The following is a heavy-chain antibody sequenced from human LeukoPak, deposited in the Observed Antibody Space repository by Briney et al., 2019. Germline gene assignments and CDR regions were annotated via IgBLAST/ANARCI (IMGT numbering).Heavy chain of an antibody. CDR2: IYYSGST. V-gene: IGHV4-61*01. Sequence: PSETLSLTCTVSGGSVSSGSYYWSWIRQPPGKGLEWIGYIYYSGSTNYNPSLKSRVTISVDTSKNQFSLKLSSVTAADTAVYYCARGAWSSGWSSLYYYGMDVWGQGTTVTVSS. CDR3: ARGAWSSGWSSLYYYGMDV. J-gene: IGHJ6*02. D-gene: IGHD6-19*01. CDR1: GGSVSSGSYY.